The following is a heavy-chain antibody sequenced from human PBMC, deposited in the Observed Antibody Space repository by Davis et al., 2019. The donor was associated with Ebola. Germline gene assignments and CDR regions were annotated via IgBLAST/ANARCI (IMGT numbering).Heavy chain of an antibody. CDR3: ARPRLAKDFWSGYWG. V-gene: IGHV1-3*01. CDR2: INAGNGDT. CDR1: GYTFTGYY. D-gene: IGHD3-3*01. Sequence: ASVKVSCKASGYTFTGYYMHWVRQAPGQRLEWMGWINAGNGDTKYSQKFQGRVTITRDTSASTAYMELSSLRSEDTAVYYCARPRLAKDFWSGYWGWGQGTLVTVSS. J-gene: IGHJ4*02.